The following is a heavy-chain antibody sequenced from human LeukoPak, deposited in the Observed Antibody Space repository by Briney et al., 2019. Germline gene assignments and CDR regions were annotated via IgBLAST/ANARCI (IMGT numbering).Heavy chain of an antibody. CDR2: ISSSSSYI. CDR1: GFTFADYT. V-gene: IGHV3-21*01. J-gene: IGHJ4*02. D-gene: IGHD3-22*01. Sequence: GGSLRLSCAASGFTFADYTFHWVRQAPGKGLEWVSSISSSSSYIYYADSVKGRFTISRDNAKNSLYLQMNSLRAEDTAVYYCARDYYDSSGYYYFDYWGQGTLVTVSS. CDR3: ARDYYDSSGYYYFDY.